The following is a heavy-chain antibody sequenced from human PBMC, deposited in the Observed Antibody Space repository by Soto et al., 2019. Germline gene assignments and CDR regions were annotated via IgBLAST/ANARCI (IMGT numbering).Heavy chain of an antibody. CDR2: IKSKTDGGTT. V-gene: IGHV3-15*01. J-gene: IGHJ4*02. Sequence: LRLSCAASGFTFSNAWMSWVRQAPGKGLEWVGRIKSKTDGGTTDYAAPVKGRFTISRDDSKNTLYLQMNSLKTEDTAVYYCTTDRYYDYVWGSSHWGQGTLVTVSS. CDR1: GFTFSNAW. D-gene: IGHD3-16*01. CDR3: TTDRYYDYVWGSSH.